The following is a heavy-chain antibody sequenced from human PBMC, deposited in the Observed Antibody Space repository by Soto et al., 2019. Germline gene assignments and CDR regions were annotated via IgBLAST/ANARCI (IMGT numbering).Heavy chain of an antibody. CDR1: GFTINRFG. CDR2: ISSDGRNE. D-gene: IGHD3-16*01. CDR3: ASGADY. V-gene: IGHV3-30*03. J-gene: IGHJ4*02. Sequence: QVRLVESGGGVVEPGRSLRLSCVASGFTINRFGMEWVRQAPGKGLEWVALISSDGRNEYYSDSVKGRFTISRDMSKNTVYLQMNSLRVEDTAVYYCASGADYWGQGTLVTVSS.